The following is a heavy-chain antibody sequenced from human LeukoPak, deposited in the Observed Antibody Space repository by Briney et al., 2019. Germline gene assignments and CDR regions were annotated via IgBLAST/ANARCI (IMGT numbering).Heavy chain of an antibody. V-gene: IGHV1-8*01. J-gene: IGHJ4*02. D-gene: IGHD3-10*01. Sequence: ASVKVSCKASGYTFTSYDINWVRQATGQGLEWMGWMNPNSGNKGYAQKFQGRVTMNRNTSISTAYMELSSLRSEDTAVYYCARPRSGYYFDYWGQGTLVTVSS. CDR2: MNPNSGNK. CDR3: ARPRSGYYFDY. CDR1: GYTFTSYD.